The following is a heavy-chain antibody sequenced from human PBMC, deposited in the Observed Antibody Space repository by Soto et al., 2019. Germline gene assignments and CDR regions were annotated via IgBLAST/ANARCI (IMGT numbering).Heavy chain of an antibody. V-gene: IGHV1-69*01. Sequence: QVPLVQSGAEVKKPGSSVKVSCKASGGTFSSYAISWVRQAPGQGLEWMGGIIPIFGTANYAQKFQGRVTITADESTSTAYMELISLRSEDTAVYYCAGVKGDCSSTSCYIVGDYYYYGMDVWGQGTTVTVSS. CDR1: GGTFSSYA. J-gene: IGHJ6*02. D-gene: IGHD2-2*02. CDR3: AGVKGDCSSTSCYIVGDYYYYGMDV. CDR2: IIPIFGTA.